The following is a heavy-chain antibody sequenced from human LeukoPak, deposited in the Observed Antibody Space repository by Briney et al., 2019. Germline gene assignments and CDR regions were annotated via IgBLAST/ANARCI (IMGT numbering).Heavy chain of an antibody. J-gene: IGHJ4*02. CDR2: ISNSGSTM. D-gene: IGHD6-19*01. CDR3: ARDVGTSGWYTFDF. Sequence: GGSLRLSCVASGFTFSSYEMNWVRQAPGKGLEWVSYISNSGSTMYYADSVKGRFTISRDNAKNSLYLQMNSLRAEDTAVYYCARDVGTSGWYTFDFWGQGSLVTVTS. V-gene: IGHV3-48*03. CDR1: GFTFSSYE.